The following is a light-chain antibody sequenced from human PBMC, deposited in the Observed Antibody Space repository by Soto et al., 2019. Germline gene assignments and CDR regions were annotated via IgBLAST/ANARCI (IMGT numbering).Light chain of an antibody. CDR3: SSYAGSYKDV. J-gene: IGLJ1*01. CDR2: EVT. CDR1: SSDVGGYNY. V-gene: IGLV2-8*01. Sequence: QSALTQPPSASGSPGQSVTISCTGTSSDVGGYNYVSWYQQHPGKAPKLMIYEVTKRPSGVPDRFSASKSDNTASLTVSGLQAEDEADYYCSSYAGSYKDVFGTGTKVTV.